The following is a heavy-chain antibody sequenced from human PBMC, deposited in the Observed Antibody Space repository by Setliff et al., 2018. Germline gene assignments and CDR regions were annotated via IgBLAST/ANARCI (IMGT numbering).Heavy chain of an antibody. CDR3: ARGKIRITMIVVPTGGAFDI. D-gene: IGHD3-22*01. CDR2: IHHRGST. J-gene: IGHJ3*02. Sequence: SETLSLTCAVSGYSISSGYYWGWIRQPPGKGLEWIGSIHHRGSTYYNPSLKSRVTISVDTSKNQFSLKLSSVTAADTAVYYCARGKIRITMIVVPTGGAFDIWGQGTMVTVSS. V-gene: IGHV4-38-2*01. CDR1: GYSISSGYY.